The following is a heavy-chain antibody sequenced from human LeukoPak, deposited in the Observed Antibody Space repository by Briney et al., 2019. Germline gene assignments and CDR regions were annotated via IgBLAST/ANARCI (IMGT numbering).Heavy chain of an antibody. CDR3: ARDRVDDSSGHHNWFDP. J-gene: IGHJ5*02. D-gene: IGHD3-22*01. CDR1: GGTFSSYA. V-gene: IGHV1-69*04. Sequence: SVKVSCKAPGGTFSSYAISWVRQAPGQGLEWMGRIIPILGIANYAQKFQGRVTITADKSTSTAYMELSSLRSEDTAVYYCARDRVDDSSGHHNWFDPWGQGTLVTVSS. CDR2: IIPILGIA.